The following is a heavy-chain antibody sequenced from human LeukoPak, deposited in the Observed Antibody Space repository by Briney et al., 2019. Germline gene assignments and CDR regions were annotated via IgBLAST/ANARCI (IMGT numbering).Heavy chain of an antibody. CDR2: INPNSGGT. CDR3: ATAPAGWLVPFDY. CDR1: GYRFTGYY. D-gene: IGHD6-19*01. V-gene: IGHV1-2*02. J-gene: IGHJ4*02. Sequence: VASVKVSCKASGYRFTGYYMHCVRQAPGQGLEWMGWINPNSGGTHYAQKFQGRVTMTRDTSISTAYMELSRLRSDDTAVYYCATAPAGWLVPFDYWGQGTLVTVSS.